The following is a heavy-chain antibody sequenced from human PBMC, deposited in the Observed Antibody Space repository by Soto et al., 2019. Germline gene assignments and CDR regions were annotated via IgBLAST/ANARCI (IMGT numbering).Heavy chain of an antibody. V-gene: IGHV1-3*01. D-gene: IGHD1-20*01. J-gene: IGHJ4*02. CDR1: GYTFTSYA. CDR3: ARDPFPYNWNDVHYFDY. CDR2: INAGNGNT. Sequence: ASVKVSCKASGYTFTSYAMHCLRQAPGQRLEWMGWINAGNGNTKYSQKFQGRVTITRDTSASTAYMELSSLRSEDTAVYYCARDPFPYNWNDVHYFDYWGQGTLVTVSS.